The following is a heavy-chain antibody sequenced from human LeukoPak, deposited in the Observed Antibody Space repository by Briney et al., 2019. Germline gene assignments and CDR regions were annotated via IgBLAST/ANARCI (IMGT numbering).Heavy chain of an antibody. CDR2: INLGGSAK. CDR1: RFAFSDYW. CDR3: AAWGLNNY. Sequence: GGSLRLSCSASRFAFSDYWMNRVRQAPGKGPEWVANINLGGSAKLYVDSVRGRCTISRDNAKNSLYLQLNSLRVEDTAVYYCAAWGLNNYWGQGTLVTVSS. J-gene: IGHJ4*02. D-gene: IGHD7-27*01. V-gene: IGHV3-7*01.